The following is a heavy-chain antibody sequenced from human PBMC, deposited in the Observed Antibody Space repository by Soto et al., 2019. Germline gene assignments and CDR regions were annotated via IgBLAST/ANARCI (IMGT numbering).Heavy chain of an antibody. D-gene: IGHD2-15*01. CDR2: IHYTGNT. CDR1: GVSLTSSDSY. J-gene: IGHJ3*02. CDR3: ARGCSSVDDFDI. Sequence: HLQLRESGPGLVKPSETLTLICSVSGVSLTSSDSYWGWVRQSPGKGLEWNGNIHYTGNTYYSPSLKSRPTVSIDTSQNHFSLELKSVTAADTAVYYCARGCSSVDDFDIWGQGTMVTVS. V-gene: IGHV4-39*02.